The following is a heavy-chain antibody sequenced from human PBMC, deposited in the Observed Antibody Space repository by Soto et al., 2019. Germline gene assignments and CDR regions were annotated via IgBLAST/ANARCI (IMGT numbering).Heavy chain of an antibody. CDR1: GYTLTELS. D-gene: IGHD3-9*01. Sequence: ASVKVSCKVSGYTLTELSMHWVRQAPGKGLEWMGGFDPEDGETIYAQKFQGRVTMTEDTSTDTAYMELSSLRSEDTAVYYCATGGNYDILTGYYPFAYWGQRTPVTVSS. V-gene: IGHV1-24*01. CDR3: ATGGNYDILTGYYPFAY. J-gene: IGHJ4*02. CDR2: FDPEDGET.